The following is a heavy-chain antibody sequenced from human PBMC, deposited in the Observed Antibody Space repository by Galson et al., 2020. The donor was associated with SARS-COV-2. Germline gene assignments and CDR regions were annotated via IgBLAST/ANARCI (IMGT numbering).Heavy chain of an antibody. J-gene: IGHJ3*02. D-gene: IGHD2-15*01. CDR3: ADSPKQIDSWDSGGYDAVET. CDR2: ISARGTT. Sequence: SETLSLTCTASGCTITSNTYYWNWLRQPAGKGLDYISRISARGTTNYNPSLKSRVTISIDASRTQFTLKLSCVTAADAAVYYCADSPKQIDSWDSGGYDAVETWCKGRMLTVSS. CDR1: GCTITSNTYY. V-gene: IGHV4-61*02.